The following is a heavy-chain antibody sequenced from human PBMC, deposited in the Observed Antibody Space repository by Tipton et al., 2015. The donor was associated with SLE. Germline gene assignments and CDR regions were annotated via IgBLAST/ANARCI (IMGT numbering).Heavy chain of an antibody. D-gene: IGHD3-3*01. CDR3: AKSRNSDFMDV. Sequence: QVQLVQSGAEVKKPGSSVRVSCQASGGSSTIYAISWLRQAPGQGLEWMGGVIPAFNSASYPQKFQGRVTITTDESTATAYMDLSNLRSEDTAVYYCAKSRNSDFMDVWGKGTTVTVSS. J-gene: IGHJ6*03. CDR2: VIPAFNSA. V-gene: IGHV1-69*01. CDR1: GGSSTIYA.